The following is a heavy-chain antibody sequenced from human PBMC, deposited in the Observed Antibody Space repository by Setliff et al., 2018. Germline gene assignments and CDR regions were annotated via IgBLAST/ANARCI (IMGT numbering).Heavy chain of an antibody. Sequence: SVKVSCKASGGRFSTYAISWARQAPGQGLEWMGVIIPIFGATNNAQKFQGRVTITADESTSTAYMELSSLRSEDTAVYYCARANYYDSSGHSVYGMDVWGQGTTVTVSS. CDR3: ARANYYDSSGHSVYGMDV. J-gene: IGHJ6*02. V-gene: IGHV1-69*13. CDR2: IIPIFGAT. D-gene: IGHD3-22*01. CDR1: GGRFSTYA.